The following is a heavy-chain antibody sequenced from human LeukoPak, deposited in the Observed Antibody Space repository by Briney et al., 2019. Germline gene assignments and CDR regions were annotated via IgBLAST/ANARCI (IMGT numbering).Heavy chain of an antibody. CDR3: AREVEPISAMDKRDWYFDL. V-gene: IGHV4-59*01. CDR2: IYYSGST. Sequence: SETLSLTCTVSGGSISSYYWSWIRQPPGKGLEWIGYIYYSGSTNYNPSLKSRVTISVDTSKNQFSLKLSSVTAADTAVYYCAREVEPISAMDKRDWYFDLWGRGTRVTVSS. J-gene: IGHJ2*01. CDR1: GGSISSYY. D-gene: IGHD2-2*03.